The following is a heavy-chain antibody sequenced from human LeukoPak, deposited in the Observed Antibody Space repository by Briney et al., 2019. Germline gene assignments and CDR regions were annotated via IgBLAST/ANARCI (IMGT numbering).Heavy chain of an antibody. Sequence: GGSLRLSCAASGFTFSSYSMNWVRQAPGKGLEWVSSISSSSSYIYYADSVKGRFTTSRDNAKNSLYLQMNSLRAEDTAVYYCARTPGGLYSSLDYWGQGTLVTVSS. CDR1: GFTFSSYS. D-gene: IGHD5-18*01. V-gene: IGHV3-21*01. J-gene: IGHJ4*02. CDR3: ARTPGGLYSSLDY. CDR2: ISSSSSYI.